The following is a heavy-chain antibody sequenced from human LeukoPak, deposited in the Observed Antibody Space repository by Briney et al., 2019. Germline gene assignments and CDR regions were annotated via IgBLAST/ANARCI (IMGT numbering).Heavy chain of an antibody. CDR1: GVTLSTYA. D-gene: IGHD2-15*01. CDR2: ISSSGSGGST. CDR3: AKEPGYCSGGSCYHYFDY. J-gene: IGHJ4*02. V-gene: IGHV3-23*01. Sequence: PGGSLRLSCAASGVTLSTYAMSWARQAPGKGLEWVSGISSSGSGGSTYYADSVKGRFTISRDNSKNTLYLQMNSLRAEDTAVYYCAKEPGYCSGGSCYHYFDYWGQGTLVTVSS.